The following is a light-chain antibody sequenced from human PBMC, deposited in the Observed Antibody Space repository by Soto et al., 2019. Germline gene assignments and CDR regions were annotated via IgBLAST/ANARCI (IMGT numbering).Light chain of an antibody. Sequence: QSVLTQPPSASGSPGQSVTISCTGTSNDVGGYNDVSWYQQHPGKAPKVMIYEVSKRPSGVPDRFSGSKSGNTASLSVSGLQAEDEADYYCSSYAGSNNWVFGGGTKLTVL. V-gene: IGLV2-8*01. CDR2: EVS. CDR1: SNDVGGYND. J-gene: IGLJ3*02. CDR3: SSYAGSNNWV.